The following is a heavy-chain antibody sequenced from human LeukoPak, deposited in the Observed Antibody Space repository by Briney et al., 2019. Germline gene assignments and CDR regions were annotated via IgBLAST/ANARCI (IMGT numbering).Heavy chain of an antibody. J-gene: IGHJ4*02. D-gene: IGHD3-10*01. CDR3: ARDGRFGITMVRGVIGLDY. Sequence: PGGSLRLSCAASGFTFSSYSMNWVRQAPGKGLEWVSSISSSSSYIYYADSVKGRFTISRDNAKNSLYLQMNSLRAEDTAVYYCARDGRFGITMVRGVIGLDYWGQRTLVTVSS. CDR1: GFTFSSYS. CDR2: ISSSSSYI. V-gene: IGHV3-21*01.